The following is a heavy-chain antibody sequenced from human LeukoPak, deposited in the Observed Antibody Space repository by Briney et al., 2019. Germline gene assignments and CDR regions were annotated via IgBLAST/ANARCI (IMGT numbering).Heavy chain of an antibody. D-gene: IGHD5-18*01. Sequence: GGSLRLSCAASGFTFRNFGMTWVRQVPGKGLEWVSTISDSGLTTHYADSLKGRFTISRDNAKNSLSLLMNSLRAEDTAVYYCARDLSSRGYTYGTPAFTFDIWGQGTMVTVSS. CDR2: ISDSGLTT. J-gene: IGHJ3*02. CDR3: ARDLSSRGYTYGTPAFTFDI. CDR1: GFTFRNFG. V-gene: IGHV3-48*01.